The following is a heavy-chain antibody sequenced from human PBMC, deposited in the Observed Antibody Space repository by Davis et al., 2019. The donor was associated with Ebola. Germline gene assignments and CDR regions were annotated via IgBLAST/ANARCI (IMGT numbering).Heavy chain of an antibody. J-gene: IGHJ4*02. CDR2: IYPSGST. Sequence: PSETLSLTCAVSGGSIRSTNWWTWARQPPGKGPEWIGEIYPSGSTNYNPSLKSRVTISLETSTSQFSLRLSSVTAADTGVYYCAGLSPLGTTIDYCGQGTLVTVSS. CDR3: AGLSPLGTTIDY. V-gene: IGHV4-4*02. CDR1: GGSIRSTNW. D-gene: IGHD1-7*01.